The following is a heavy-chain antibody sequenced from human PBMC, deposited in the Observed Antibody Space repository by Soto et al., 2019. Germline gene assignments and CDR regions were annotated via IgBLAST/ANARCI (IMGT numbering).Heavy chain of an antibody. J-gene: IGHJ4*02. CDR1: GFTFGNYG. Sequence: GGSLRLSCEASGFTFGNYGMGWVRQAPGQGLSWVSGISSSSRRTYYADSVRGRFTISRDNSKNTLYLQMDTMRADDTAVYYCAKVAKCGVVIEYFDSWGQGSLVTVSS. CDR2: ISSSSRRT. V-gene: IGHV3-23*01. D-gene: IGHD3-3*01. CDR3: AKVAKCGVVIEYFDS.